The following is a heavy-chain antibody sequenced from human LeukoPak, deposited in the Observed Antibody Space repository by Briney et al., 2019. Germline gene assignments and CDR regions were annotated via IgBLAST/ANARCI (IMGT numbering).Heavy chain of an antibody. Sequence: GGSLRLSCSASVFTFRSYWMHWVRQAPGKGLVWVARINGAQSDTIYEDSVKGRFTIYRDNSTNTLYLQMNSLRAEDTAVYYCARDRGPGDNYYYYGMDVWGQGTTVTVSS. D-gene: IGHD3-10*01. J-gene: IGHJ6*02. CDR3: ARDRGPGDNYYYYGMDV. CDR2: INGAQSDT. CDR1: VFTFRSYW. V-gene: IGHV3-74*01.